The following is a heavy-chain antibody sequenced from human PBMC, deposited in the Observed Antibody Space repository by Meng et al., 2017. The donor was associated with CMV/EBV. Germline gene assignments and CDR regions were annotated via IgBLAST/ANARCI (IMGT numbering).Heavy chain of an antibody. CDR1: GYSFTSYW. Sequence: KVSCKGSGYSFTSYWIGWVRQMPGKGLEWMGIIYPGDSDTRYSPSFQGQVTISADKSISTAYLQWSSLKASDTAMYYCAREHIWLPYYYYYGMDVWGQGTTVTVSS. CDR2: IYPGDSDT. V-gene: IGHV5-51*01. J-gene: IGHJ6*02. D-gene: IGHD5-18*01. CDR3: AREHIWLPYYYYYGMDV.